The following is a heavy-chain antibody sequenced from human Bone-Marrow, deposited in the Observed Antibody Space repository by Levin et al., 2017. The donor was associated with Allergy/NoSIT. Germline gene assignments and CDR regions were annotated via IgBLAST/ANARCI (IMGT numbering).Heavy chain of an antibody. D-gene: IGHD3-16*01. CDR1: GFRFSSNA. Sequence: GESLKISCAASGFRFSSNALSWVRQVPGKGLEWVSSISASGQLTYYTDSVRGRFITSRDNSKNTMFLQMDSLRGEDTAVYYCAKKVGANGWTPIDYWGQGTLVTVSS. V-gene: IGHV3-23*01. J-gene: IGHJ4*02. CDR3: AKKVGANGWTPIDY. CDR2: ISASGQLT.